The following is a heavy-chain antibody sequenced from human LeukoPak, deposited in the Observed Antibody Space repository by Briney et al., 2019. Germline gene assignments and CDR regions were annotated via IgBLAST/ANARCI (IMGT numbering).Heavy chain of an antibody. Sequence: GGSLRLSCAASGFTFSSYAMSWVRQAPGKGLEWVSAISGSGGSTHYADSVKGRFTISRDNSKNTLYLQMNSLRAEDTAVYYCASIDVYNSLDFWGQGTLVTVSS. D-gene: IGHD5-24*01. CDR3: ASIDVYNSLDF. CDR1: GFTFSSYA. V-gene: IGHV3-23*01. J-gene: IGHJ4*02. CDR2: ISGSGGST.